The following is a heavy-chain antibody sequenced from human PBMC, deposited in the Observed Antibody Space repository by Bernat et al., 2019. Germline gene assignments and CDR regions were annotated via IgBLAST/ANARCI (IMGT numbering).Heavy chain of an antibody. V-gene: IGHV3-33*01. J-gene: IGHJ3*02. CDR2: IWYDGSNQ. Sequence: QVQLVESGGGVVQPGRSLRLSCAASGFTFNSHGMHWVRQTPGKWLEWVAVIWYDGSNQYYADSVKGRFTISRDNSKNTVNLQMNSLRAEDTAVYYCAREAMGGEGPFDIWGQGTTVTVSS. D-gene: IGHD2-21*01. CDR3: AREAMGGEGPFDI. CDR1: GFTFNSHG.